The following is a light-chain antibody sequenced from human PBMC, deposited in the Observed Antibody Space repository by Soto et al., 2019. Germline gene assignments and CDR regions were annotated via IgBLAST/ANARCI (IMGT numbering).Light chain of an antibody. CDR3: SSYTTSSTLL. CDR1: SSDFGRYNY. V-gene: IGLV2-14*01. CDR2: EVS. J-gene: IGLJ2*01. Sequence: QSALTQPASVSGSPGQSITISCTGTSSDFGRYNYVSWYQQHPGKAPKLMIYEVSNRPSGVSNRFSGSKSDNTASLTISGLQAEDEADYYCSSYTTSSTLLFGGGTKVTVL.